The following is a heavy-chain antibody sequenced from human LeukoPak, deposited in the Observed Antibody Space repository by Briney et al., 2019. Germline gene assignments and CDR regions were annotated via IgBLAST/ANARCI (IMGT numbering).Heavy chain of an antibody. CDR3: ARDRVRGNSNPYFDY. J-gene: IGHJ4*02. D-gene: IGHD4-11*01. CDR1: GGSVSSGTYY. V-gene: IGHV4-61*01. Sequence: SETLSLTCTVSGGSVSSGTYYWNWIRQPPGKGLEWIGYIYYSGSTNYNPSLKSRVTISVDTSKNQFSLKLSSVTAADTAVYYCARDRVRGNSNPYFDYWGQGTLVTVSS. CDR2: IYYSGST.